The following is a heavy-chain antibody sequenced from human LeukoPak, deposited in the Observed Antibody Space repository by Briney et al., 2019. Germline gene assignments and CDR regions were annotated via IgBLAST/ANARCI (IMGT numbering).Heavy chain of an antibody. CDR3: AKTGTPWYYFDY. J-gene: IGHJ4*02. CDR1: GFTFSSYA. D-gene: IGHD6-13*01. CDR2: ISASGGST. Sequence: GGSLRLSCAASGFTFSSYAMSWVRQAPGKGLEWVSTISASGGSTYYADSVKGRFTISRDNSKNTLYLQMNSLRVEDTAVYYCAKTGTPWYYFDYWGQGTLVTVSS. V-gene: IGHV3-23*01.